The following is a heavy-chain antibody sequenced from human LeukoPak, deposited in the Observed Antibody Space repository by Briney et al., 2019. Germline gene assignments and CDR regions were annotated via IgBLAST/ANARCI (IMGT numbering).Heavy chain of an antibody. CDR2: ISSGGSDT. D-gene: IGHD1-26*01. Sequence: GASLKTSCKRLGYSFPYYFTGWVRPMPGKGLEMVGIISSGGSDTKYRPSFKGLATISAHKSFSTAYLPCSVLTASEAAVYYCARLSGAQNGPYYYYMDVWRKGTTVTVSS. CDR1: GYSFPYYF. CDR3: ARLSGAQNGPYYYYMDV. J-gene: IGHJ6*03. V-gene: IGHV5-51*01.